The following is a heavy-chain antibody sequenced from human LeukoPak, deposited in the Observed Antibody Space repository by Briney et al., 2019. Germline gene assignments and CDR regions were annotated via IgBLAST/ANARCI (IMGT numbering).Heavy chain of an antibody. J-gene: IGHJ3*02. D-gene: IGHD1-26*01. CDR2: INHSGST. V-gene: IGHV4-34*01. Sequence: SETLSLTCAVYGGSFSGYYWSWIRQPPGKGLEWIGEINHSGSTNYNPSLKSRVTISVDTSKNQFSLKLSSVTAADTAVYYCARGRVGPRRRSDAFDIWGQGTMVTVSS. CDR3: ARGRVGPRRRSDAFDI. CDR1: GGSFSGYY.